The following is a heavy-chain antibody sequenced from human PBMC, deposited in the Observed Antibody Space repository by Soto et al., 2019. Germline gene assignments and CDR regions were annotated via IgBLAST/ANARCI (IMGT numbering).Heavy chain of an antibody. D-gene: IGHD3-22*01. CDR3: ARTSLHRSGYYYPYWYFDL. CDR1: GGSISSYY. CDR2: IYYSGST. J-gene: IGHJ2*01. Sequence: QVQLQESGPGLVKPSETLSLTCTVSGGSISSYYWSWIRQPPGKGLEWIGYIYYSGSTNYNPSLKSRVTISVDTSKNQFSLKLSSVTAADTAVYYCARTSLHRSGYYYPYWYFDLWGRGTLVTVSS. V-gene: IGHV4-59*01.